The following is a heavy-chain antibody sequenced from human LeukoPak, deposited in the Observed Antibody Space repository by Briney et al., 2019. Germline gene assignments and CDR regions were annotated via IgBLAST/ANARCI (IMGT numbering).Heavy chain of an antibody. CDR2: INHSGST. CDR1: GGSFSGYY. Sequence: SETLSLTCAIYGGSFSGYYWSWIRQPPGKGLEWIGEINHSGSTNYNPSLKSRVTISVDTSKNQFSLKLSSVTAADTAVYYCARGRYSYGYDYWGQGTLVTVSS. V-gene: IGHV4-34*01. J-gene: IGHJ4*02. CDR3: ARGRYSYGYDY. D-gene: IGHD5-18*01.